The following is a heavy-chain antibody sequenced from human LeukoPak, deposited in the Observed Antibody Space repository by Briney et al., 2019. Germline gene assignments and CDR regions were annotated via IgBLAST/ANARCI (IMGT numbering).Heavy chain of an antibody. CDR1: GFTFSSYD. CDR3: ARDLEGPGSSVWDY. CDR2: IRDSGSTI. D-gene: IGHD3-10*01. V-gene: IGHV3-48*03. Sequence: PGGYLRLSCAASGFTFSSYDMNWVRQAPGKGLEWVSYIRDSGSTIFYADSVKGRFTISRDNAKNSLYLQMNSLRAEDTAVYYCARDLEGPGSSVWDYWGQGTLVTVSS. J-gene: IGHJ4*02.